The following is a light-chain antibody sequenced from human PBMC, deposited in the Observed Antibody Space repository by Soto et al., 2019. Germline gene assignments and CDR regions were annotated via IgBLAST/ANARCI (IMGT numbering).Light chain of an antibody. J-gene: IGLJ1*01. CDR2: KGT. CDR3: CSYTVSVAPYV. V-gene: IGLV2-14*02. Sequence: QSVLAQPASVSGSPGQSITISCTGTSSDVGAYNSVSWYQQHPHRAPQVIIYKGTQRPSGVSNRFSGSTSGNAASLTISALQADDEADYFCCSYTVSVAPYVFGTGTKVTVL. CDR1: SSDVGAYNS.